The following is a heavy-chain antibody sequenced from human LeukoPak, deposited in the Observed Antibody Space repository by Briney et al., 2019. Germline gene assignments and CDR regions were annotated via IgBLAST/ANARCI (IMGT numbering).Heavy chain of an antibody. CDR1: GFTFSSYS. V-gene: IGHV3-48*04. J-gene: IGHJ4*02. Sequence: GGSLRLSCAASGFTFSSYSMNWVRQAPGKGLEWVSYISSSSSTIYYADSVKGRFTISRDNAKNSLYLQMNSLRAEDTAVYYCARGGIVARPAGLGYWGQGTLVTVSS. D-gene: IGHD6-6*01. CDR2: ISSSSSTI. CDR3: ARGGIVARPAGLGY.